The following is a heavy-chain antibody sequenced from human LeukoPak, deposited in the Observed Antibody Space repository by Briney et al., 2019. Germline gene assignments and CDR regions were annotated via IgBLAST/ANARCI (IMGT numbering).Heavy chain of an antibody. CDR3: AKDMRKEWLQNQKGAFDI. D-gene: IGHD5-24*01. V-gene: IGHV3-23*01. Sequence: GGSLRLSCAASGFTFSSYAMSWVRQAPGKGLEWVSAISGSGGSTYYADSVKGRFTISRDNSKNTLYLQMNSLRAEDTAVYYCAKDMRKEWLQNQKGAFDIWGQGTMVTVSS. J-gene: IGHJ3*02. CDR2: ISGSGGST. CDR1: GFTFSSYA.